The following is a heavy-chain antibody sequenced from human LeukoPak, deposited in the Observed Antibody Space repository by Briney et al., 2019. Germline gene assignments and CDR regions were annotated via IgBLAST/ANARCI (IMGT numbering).Heavy chain of an antibody. J-gene: IGHJ5*02. CDR2: ISGYNGNT. CDR3: ARNRHESVLYWFDP. CDR1: GYTFTTYG. V-gene: IGHV1-18*01. Sequence: ASVKVSCKASGYTFTTYGIGWVRQAPGQGLEWMGWISGYNGNTNYAQKFQGRVTMTTDTSTSTAYMELRSLRSDGTAVYYCARNRHESVLYWFDPWGQGTLVNVSS. D-gene: IGHD3-16*01.